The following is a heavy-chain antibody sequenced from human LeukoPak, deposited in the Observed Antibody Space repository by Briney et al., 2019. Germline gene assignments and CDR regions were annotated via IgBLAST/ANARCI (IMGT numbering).Heavy chain of an antibody. J-gene: IGHJ4*02. CDR2: ISSISYSI. V-gene: IGHV3-48*01. CDR3: AKDAAAAGSAYYFEY. Sequence: PGGSLRLSCAASGFTFSSYSMNWVRQAPGKGLEWVSYISSISYSIYYADSVKGRFTISRDNAKNSLYLQMNSLRADDTAIYYCAKDAAAAGSAYYFEYWGQGTLVTVSS. CDR1: GFTFSSYS. D-gene: IGHD6-13*01.